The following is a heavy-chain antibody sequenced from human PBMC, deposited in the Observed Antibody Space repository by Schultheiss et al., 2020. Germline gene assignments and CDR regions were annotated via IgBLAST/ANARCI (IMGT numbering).Heavy chain of an antibody. CDR1: GFTFSSYG. Sequence: GGSLRLSCAASGFTFSSYGMHWVRQAPGKGLEWVAVISYDGSNKYYADSVKGRFTISRDNAKNSLYLQMNSLRDEDTAVYYCAREGVYCSGGSCYGYGMDVWGQGTTVTVYS. CDR3: AREGVYCSGGSCYGYGMDV. D-gene: IGHD2-15*01. V-gene: IGHV3-30*03. J-gene: IGHJ6*02. CDR2: ISYDGSNK.